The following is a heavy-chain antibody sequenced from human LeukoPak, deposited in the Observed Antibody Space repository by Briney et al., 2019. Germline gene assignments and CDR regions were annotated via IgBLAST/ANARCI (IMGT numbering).Heavy chain of an antibody. Sequence: ASVKVSCKSSGYTFTDYYMHWVRQAPGQGLEWMGWINPKSGGTNYAQNFQGRVTMTRNTSISTAYMELSRLRSDDTAVYYCAGSPRSGSYSYSPDYWGQGTLVTVSS. CDR1: GYTFTDYY. V-gene: IGHV1-2*02. CDR3: AGSPRSGSYSYSPDY. D-gene: IGHD1-26*01. CDR2: INPKSGGT. J-gene: IGHJ4*02.